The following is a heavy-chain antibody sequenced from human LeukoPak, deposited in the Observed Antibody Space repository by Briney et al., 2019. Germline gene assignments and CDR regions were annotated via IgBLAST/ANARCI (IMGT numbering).Heavy chain of an antibody. CDR2: FDPEDGET. Sequence: GASVKVSCKVFGYTLTELSMHWVRQAPGKGLEWMGGFDPEDGETIYAQKFQGRVTMTEDTSTDTAYMELSSLRSEDTAVYYCATVAPYYDFSRGNWFDPWGQGTLVTVSS. J-gene: IGHJ5*02. CDR1: GYTLTELS. CDR3: ATVAPYYDFSRGNWFDP. D-gene: IGHD3-3*01. V-gene: IGHV1-24*01.